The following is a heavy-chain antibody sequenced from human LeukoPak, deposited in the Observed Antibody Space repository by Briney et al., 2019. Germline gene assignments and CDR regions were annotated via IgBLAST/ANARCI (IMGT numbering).Heavy chain of an antibody. J-gene: IGHJ4*02. Sequence: SETLSLTCAVYGGSFSGYYWSWIRQPPGKGLEWIGEINHSGSTNYNPSLKSRVTISVDTSKNQFSLKLSSVTAADTAVYYCARGASTTAYDYWGQGTLVTVSS. CDR1: GGSFSGYY. V-gene: IGHV4-34*01. CDR3: ARGASTTAYDY. D-gene: IGHD1-26*01. CDR2: INHSGST.